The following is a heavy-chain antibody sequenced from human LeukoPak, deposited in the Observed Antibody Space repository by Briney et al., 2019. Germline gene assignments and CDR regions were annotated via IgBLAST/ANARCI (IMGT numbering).Heavy chain of an antibody. CDR1: GFTFSACA. CDR3: ASGGFYDFWSGYYTPFDY. CDR2: ISYDGNNK. V-gene: IGHV3-30*01. D-gene: IGHD3-3*01. Sequence: GGSLRLSCAASGFTFSACAMHWVRQAPGKGLEWVAVISYDGNNKYYADSVKGRFTISRDNSKNTLYLQMNSLRVEDTAMYYCASGGFYDFWSGYYTPFDYWGQGTLVTVSS. J-gene: IGHJ4*02.